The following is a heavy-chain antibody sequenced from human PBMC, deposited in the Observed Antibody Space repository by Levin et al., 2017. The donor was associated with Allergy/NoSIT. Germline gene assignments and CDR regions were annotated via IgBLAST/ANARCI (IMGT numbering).Heavy chain of an antibody. CDR1: GGSFSGYY. Sequence: SETLSLTCAVYGGSFSGYYWSWIRQPPGKGLEWIGEINHSGSTNYNPSLKSRVTISVDTSKNQFSLKLSSVTAADTAVYYCARGLGYCSGGSCYSRGYSYGKLRGFDPWGQGTLVTVSS. CDR3: ARGLGYCSGGSCYSRGYSYGKLRGFDP. D-gene: IGHD2-15*01. J-gene: IGHJ5*02. V-gene: IGHV4-34*01. CDR2: INHSGST.